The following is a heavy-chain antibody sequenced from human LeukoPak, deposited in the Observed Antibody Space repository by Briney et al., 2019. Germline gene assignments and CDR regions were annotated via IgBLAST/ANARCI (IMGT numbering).Heavy chain of an antibody. CDR3: ASLEGGYSYGLDNY. Sequence: GGSLRLSCAASGFTFSSYSMNWVRQAPGKGLEWVSSISSSSSYIYYADSVKGRFTISRDNAKNSLYLQMNSLRAEDTAVYYCASLEGGYSYGLDNYWGQGTMVTVSS. CDR1: GFTFSSYS. CDR2: ISSSSSYI. J-gene: IGHJ3*01. D-gene: IGHD5-18*01. V-gene: IGHV3-21*01.